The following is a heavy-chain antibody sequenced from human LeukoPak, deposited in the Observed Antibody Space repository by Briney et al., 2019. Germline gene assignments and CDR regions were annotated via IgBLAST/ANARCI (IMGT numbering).Heavy chain of an antibody. Sequence: SETLSLTCTVSGASIRSYYRRWIGQPAGKGLEWIGRIYSSGSTNYNPSLKRRVTISVDTSKNHFSLNLNSVTAADQAMYYCARAPTLEGGGALFDYWGQGTLVTVSS. V-gene: IGHV4-4*07. CDR1: GASIRSYY. J-gene: IGHJ4*02. CDR2: IYSSGST. D-gene: IGHD3-16*01. CDR3: ARAPTLEGGGALFDY.